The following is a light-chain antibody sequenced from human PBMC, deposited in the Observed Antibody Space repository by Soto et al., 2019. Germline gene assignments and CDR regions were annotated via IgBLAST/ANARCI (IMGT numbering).Light chain of an antibody. V-gene: IGKV3-15*01. CDR3: QQYDSFSVT. CDR2: GAS. Sequence: IMMKQSPATLSVTPGERATLSCRASESVSSNLAWYQQKPGQAPRLLIYGASTRATGIPARFSGSGSGTEFTLTISSLQPEDFATYYCQQYDSFSVTFGQGTKVDIK. CDR1: ESVSSN. J-gene: IGKJ1*01.